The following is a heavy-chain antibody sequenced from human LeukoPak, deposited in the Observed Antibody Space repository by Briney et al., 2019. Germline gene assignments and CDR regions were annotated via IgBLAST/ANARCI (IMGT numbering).Heavy chain of an antibody. CDR1: GFTFSTYA. CDR2: ISKSGGST. Sequence: PGGSLRLSCAASGFTFSTYAMTWVRQAPGKGLEWVSAISKSGGSTYYADSVKGRFTISRDNSKNTVYLQMNSLRAEDTAVYYCAKDGSLGNYFDYWGQGTLVTVSS. V-gene: IGHV3-23*01. J-gene: IGHJ4*02. D-gene: IGHD7-27*01. CDR3: AKDGSLGNYFDY.